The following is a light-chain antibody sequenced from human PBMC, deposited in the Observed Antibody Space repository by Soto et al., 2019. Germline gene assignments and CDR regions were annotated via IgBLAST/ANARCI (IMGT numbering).Light chain of an antibody. J-gene: IGLJ1*01. CDR3: SSYAGSSYV. CDR1: SSDVGGYNY. CDR2: AVS. Sequence: QSVLTQPPSASGSPGQSVTISCTGTSSDVGGYNYVSWYQQHPGKAPKLMIYAVSKRPSGVPDRFSGSKSGNTASLTVSGLQVEDEADYYCSSYAGSSYVFGTGTKVTVL. V-gene: IGLV2-8*01.